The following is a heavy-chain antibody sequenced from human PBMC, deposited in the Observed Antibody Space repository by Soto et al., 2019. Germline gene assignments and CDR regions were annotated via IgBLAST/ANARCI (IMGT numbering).Heavy chain of an antibody. Sequence: GESLKISCKTSGYSFISYWVAWVRQKPGKGLEWMGTFYPGDSTSTYSPSFQGQVTISVDKSISTAYLHLSSLKASNTAMYYCARTIGYCRNNDCSWTLDIWGQGTTVTVSS. CDR3: ARTIGYCRNNDCSWTLDI. CDR2: FYPGDSTS. CDR1: GYSFISYW. J-gene: IGHJ3*02. D-gene: IGHD2-2*03. V-gene: IGHV5-51*01.